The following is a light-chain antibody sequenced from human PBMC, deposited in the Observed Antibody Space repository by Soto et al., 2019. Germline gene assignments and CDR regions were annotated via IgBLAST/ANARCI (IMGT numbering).Light chain of an antibody. J-gene: IGKJ5*01. Sequence: EIVLTQSPATLSSFPGDRVTLSCRASQYINTRLAWYQHRPGQAPRLLIYQTSIRAAGIPARFSASGSGTDFTLTISDVQPEDFALYYCHQRNQFGQGTRLEIK. V-gene: IGKV3-11*01. CDR2: QTS. CDR3: HQRNQ. CDR1: QYINTR.